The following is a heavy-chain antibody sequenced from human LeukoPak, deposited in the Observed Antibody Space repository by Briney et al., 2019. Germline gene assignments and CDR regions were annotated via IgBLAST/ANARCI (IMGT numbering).Heavy chain of an antibody. D-gene: IGHD3-10*01. J-gene: IGHJ5*02. CDR3: ARDAIYGSGSYYNVYWFDP. V-gene: IGHV1-2*02. CDR2: INPNSGGT. CDR1: GYTFTGYY. Sequence: RASVKVSCKASGYTFTGYYMHWVRQAPGQGLEWMGWINPNSGGTNYAQKFQGRVTMTRDTSITTAYMELSRLRSDDTAVYYCARDAIYGSGSYYNVYWFDPWGQGTLVTVSS.